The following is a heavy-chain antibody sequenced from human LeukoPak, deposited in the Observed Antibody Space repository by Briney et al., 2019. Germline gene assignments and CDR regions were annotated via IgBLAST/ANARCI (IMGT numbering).Heavy chain of an antibody. CDR1: GFTFSSYS. J-gene: IGHJ3*02. Sequence: GGSLRLSCAASGFTFSSYSMNWARQAPGKGLEWVSSISSSSSYIYYADSVKGRFTISRDNAKNSLYLQMNSLRAEDTAVYYCARGGNIVVVPAAAPDAFDIWGQGTMVTVSS. D-gene: IGHD2-2*01. CDR3: ARGGNIVVVPAAAPDAFDI. V-gene: IGHV3-21*01. CDR2: ISSSSSYI.